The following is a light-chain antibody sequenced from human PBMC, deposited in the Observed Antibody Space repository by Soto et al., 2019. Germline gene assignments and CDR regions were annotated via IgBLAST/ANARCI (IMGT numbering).Light chain of an antibody. Sequence: EIVLTQSPGTLSLSPGERATLSCRASQSVSSSYLAWYQKKPDQAPRLLIYGASSRATGIPDRFSGSGSGTDFALTISRLEPEDFAVYYCQQYGSSSITFGQGTRLEIK. CDR3: QQYGSSSIT. CDR1: QSVSSSY. J-gene: IGKJ5*01. CDR2: GAS. V-gene: IGKV3-20*01.